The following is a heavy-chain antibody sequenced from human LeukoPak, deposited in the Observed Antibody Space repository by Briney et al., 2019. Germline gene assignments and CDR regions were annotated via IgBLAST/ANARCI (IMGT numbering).Heavy chain of an antibody. V-gene: IGHV3-30*18. Sequence: GGSLRLSCAASGFTFSSYGMHWVRQAPGKGLEWVAVISYDGSNKYYADSVKGRFTISRDNAKNSLYLQMNSLRAEDTALYYCAKVLSYGYESPFDYWGQGTLVTVSS. CDR2: ISYDGSNK. CDR1: GFTFSSYG. D-gene: IGHD5-18*01. CDR3: AKVLSYGYESPFDY. J-gene: IGHJ4*02.